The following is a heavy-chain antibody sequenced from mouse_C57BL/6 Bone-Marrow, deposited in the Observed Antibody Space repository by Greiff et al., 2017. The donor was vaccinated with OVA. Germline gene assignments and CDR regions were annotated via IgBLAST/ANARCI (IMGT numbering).Heavy chain of an antibody. V-gene: IGHV3-6*01. Sequence: EVKLLESGPGLVKPSQSLSLTCSVTGYSITSGYYWNWIRQFPGNKLEWMGYISYDGSNNYNPSLKNRISITRDTSKNQFFLKLNSVTTEDTATYYCAREANYEKFAYWGQGTLVTVSA. J-gene: IGHJ3*01. CDR1: GYSITSGYY. CDR3: AREANYEKFAY. CDR2: ISYDGSN. D-gene: IGHD2-4*01.